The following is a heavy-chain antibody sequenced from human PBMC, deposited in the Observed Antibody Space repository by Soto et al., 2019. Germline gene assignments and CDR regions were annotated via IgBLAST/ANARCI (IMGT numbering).Heavy chain of an antibody. V-gene: IGHV4-34*01. D-gene: IGHD3-10*01. CDR1: CGSFSGYS. J-gene: IGHJ6*02. CDR3: ARVSGIYYYGMDV. Sequence: SGTPSLTCAVYCGSFSGYSWNWIRQPPGKGLEWIGEINHSGSTNYNPSLKSRVTISVDTSKNQFSLKLSSVTAADTAVYYCARVSGIYYYGMDVWGQGTTVT. CDR2: INHSGST.